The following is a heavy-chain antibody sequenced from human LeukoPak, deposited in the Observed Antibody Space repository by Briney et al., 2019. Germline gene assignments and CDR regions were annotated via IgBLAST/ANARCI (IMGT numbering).Heavy chain of an antibody. J-gene: IGHJ6*02. V-gene: IGHV3-21*01. Sequence: GGSLRLSCAASGFTFSSYSMNWVRQAPGKGLEWVSSISSSSSYIYCADSVKGRFTISRDNAKNSLYLQMNSLRAEDTAVYYCARAGAYCSGGSCYSVRSYYYYGMDVWGQGTTVTVSS. CDR1: GFTFSSYS. CDR3: ARAGAYCSGGSCYSVRSYYYYGMDV. D-gene: IGHD2-15*01. CDR2: ISSSSSYI.